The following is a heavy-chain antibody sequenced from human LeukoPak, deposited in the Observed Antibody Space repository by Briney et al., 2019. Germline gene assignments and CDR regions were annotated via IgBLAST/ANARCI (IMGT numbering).Heavy chain of an antibody. CDR1: GFTVSSNY. V-gene: IGHV3-66*01. D-gene: IGHD3-16*01. J-gene: IGHJ4*02. CDR2: IYSDGTI. Sequence: PGESLRLSCAASGFTVSSNYMSWVRQVPGKGLEWVSVIYSDGTISYADSVKGRFTISRDNSENTLYLQMNSLRVEDTAVYYRAREVGGGASGQWGQGTLVTASS. CDR3: AREVGGGASGQ.